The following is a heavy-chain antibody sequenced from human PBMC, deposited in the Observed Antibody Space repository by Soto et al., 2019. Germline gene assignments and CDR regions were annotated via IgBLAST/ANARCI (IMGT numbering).Heavy chain of an antibody. D-gene: IGHD4-17*01. V-gene: IGHV1-18*01. CDR3: ARVGAPYGDYGGGYFDY. CDR1: GYSFISYG. Sequence: QVQLLQSGVEVKKPGASVKVSCKASGYSFISYGISWVRQAPGQGLEWMGRISPYNGNTNYAQNLQGRVTMTTDTSTTTAYMELRRLRSDDTAVYYCARVGAPYGDYGGGYFDYWGQGTLVTVSS. CDR2: ISPYNGNT. J-gene: IGHJ4*02.